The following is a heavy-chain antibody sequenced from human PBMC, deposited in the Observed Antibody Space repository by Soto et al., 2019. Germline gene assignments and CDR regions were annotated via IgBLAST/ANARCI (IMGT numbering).Heavy chain of an antibody. D-gene: IGHD6-13*01. CDR3: ARTHGSSWYPYYYYYMDV. V-gene: IGHV3-7*01. CDR1: GFSFSSYW. Sequence: HPGGSLRLSCAASGFSFSSYWVSWVRQAPGKGLEWVANIKQDGSEKYYVDSVKGRFTISRDNAKNSLYLQMNSLRAEDTAVYYCARTHGSSWYPYYYYYMDVWGKGTTVTVSS. CDR2: IKQDGSEK. J-gene: IGHJ6*03.